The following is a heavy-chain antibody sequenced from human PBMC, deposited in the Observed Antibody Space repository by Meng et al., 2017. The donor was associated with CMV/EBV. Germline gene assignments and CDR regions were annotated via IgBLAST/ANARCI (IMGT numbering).Heavy chain of an antibody. CDR2: IIPIFGTA. D-gene: IGHD1-26*01. Sequence: SGGTFSCYAISWVRQAPGQGLEWMGGIIPIFGTANYAQKFQGRVTITADESTSTAYMELSSLRSEDTAVYYCARDGKSIVGATHFDYWGQGTLVTVSS. V-gene: IGHV1-69*01. J-gene: IGHJ4*02. CDR1: GGTFSCYA. CDR3: ARDGKSIVGATHFDY.